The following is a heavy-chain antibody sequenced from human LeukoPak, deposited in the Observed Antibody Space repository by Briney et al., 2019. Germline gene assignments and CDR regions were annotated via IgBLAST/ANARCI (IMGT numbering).Heavy chain of an antibody. CDR3: ARYSSSDSLDY. V-gene: IGHV4-59*01. D-gene: IGHD6-6*01. Sequence: SETLSLTCAVYGGSFSGYYWSWIRQPPGKGLEWIGYIYYSGSTNYNPSLKSRVTISVDTSKNQFSLKLSSVTAADTAVYYCARYSSSDSLDYWGQGTLVTVSS. CDR1: GGSFSGYY. CDR2: IYYSGST. J-gene: IGHJ4*02.